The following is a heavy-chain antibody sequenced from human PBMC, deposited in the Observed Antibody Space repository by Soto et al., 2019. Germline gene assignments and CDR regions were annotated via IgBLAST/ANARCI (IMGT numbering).Heavy chain of an antibody. CDR2: IHHSGST. J-gene: IGHJ6*03. CDR1: VGTISNAY. Sequence: PSDTLSLTCTVSVGTISNAYWSWIRQPPGKGLEWIGYIHHSGSTKYNPSLESRVTISVDTSKKQLSLRLSSVTAADTAVYHCASGGAGGFYYVVVWGKGT. V-gene: IGHV4-59*08. CDR3: ASGGAGGFYYVVV. D-gene: IGHD5-12*01.